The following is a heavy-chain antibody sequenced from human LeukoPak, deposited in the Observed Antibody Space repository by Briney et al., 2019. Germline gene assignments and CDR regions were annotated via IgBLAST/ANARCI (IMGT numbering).Heavy chain of an antibody. V-gene: IGHV1-8*01. CDR3: AVEPHDYGDFNDAFDI. Sequence: ASVKVSCKASGYTFTSYDINWVRQATGQGLEWMGWMNPNSGNTGYAQKFQGRVTMTRNTSISTAYMELSSLRSEDTAVYYSAVEPHDYGDFNDAFDIWGQGTMVTVSS. J-gene: IGHJ3*02. CDR2: MNPNSGNT. D-gene: IGHD4-17*01. CDR1: GYTFTSYD.